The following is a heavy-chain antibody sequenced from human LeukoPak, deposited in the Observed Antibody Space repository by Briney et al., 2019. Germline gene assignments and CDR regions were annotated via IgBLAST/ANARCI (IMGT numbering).Heavy chain of an antibody. Sequence: SETLSLTCTVSGGSISSYYWSWIRQPPGKGLEWIGYIYYSGSTNYNPSLKSRVTISVGTSKNQFSLKLSSETAADTAVYYCARRTSSSWYSAGSPSYWYFDLWGRGTLVTVSS. CDR1: GGSISSYY. CDR3: ARRTSSSWYSAGSPSYWYFDL. J-gene: IGHJ2*01. CDR2: IYYSGST. D-gene: IGHD6-13*01. V-gene: IGHV4-59*01.